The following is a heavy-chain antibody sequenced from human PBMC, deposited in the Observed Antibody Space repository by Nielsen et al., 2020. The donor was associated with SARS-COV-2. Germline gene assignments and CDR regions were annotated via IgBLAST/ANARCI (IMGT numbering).Heavy chain of an antibody. CDR1: GYTFTSYG. V-gene: IGHV1-69*13. Sequence: SVKVSCKASGYTFTSYGISWVRQAPGQGLEWMGGIIPIFGTANYAQKFQGRVTITADESTSTAYMELSSLRSEDTAVYYCARGTGGDHGDYWGQGTLVTVSS. CDR2: IIPIFGTA. CDR3: ARGTGGDHGDY. J-gene: IGHJ4*02. D-gene: IGHD4-17*01.